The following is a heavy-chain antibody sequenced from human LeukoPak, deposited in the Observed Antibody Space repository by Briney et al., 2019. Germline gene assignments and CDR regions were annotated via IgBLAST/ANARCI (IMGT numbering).Heavy chain of an antibody. J-gene: IGHJ6*03. CDR2: INPNSGNT. V-gene: IGHV1-8*03. Sequence: ASVKVSCKASGYTFTGYYMHWVRQAPGQGLEWMGWINPNSGNTGYAQKFQGRVTITRNTSISTAYMELSSLRSEDTAVYYCARAQKDEGSSPLYYYYYYMDVWGKGTTVTVSS. CDR1: GYTFTGYY. D-gene: IGHD6-6*01. CDR3: ARAQKDEGSSPLYYYYYYMDV.